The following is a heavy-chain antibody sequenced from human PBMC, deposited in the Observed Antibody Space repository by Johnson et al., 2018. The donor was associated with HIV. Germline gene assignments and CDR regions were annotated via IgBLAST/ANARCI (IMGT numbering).Heavy chain of an antibody. D-gene: IGHD6-13*01. CDR1: GFTFSSYG. J-gene: IGHJ3*02. Sequence: QVQLVESGGGVVQPGRSLRLSCAASGFTFSSYGMHWVRQAPGKGLAWVAVISYDGSNKYYADSVTGRFTISRDNSKNTLYLQMNSLRAEDTAVYYCAKDLPPNSSWYGAPDAFDIWGQGTMVTVSS. CDR3: AKDLPPNSSWYGAPDAFDI. V-gene: IGHV3-30*18. CDR2: ISYDGSNK.